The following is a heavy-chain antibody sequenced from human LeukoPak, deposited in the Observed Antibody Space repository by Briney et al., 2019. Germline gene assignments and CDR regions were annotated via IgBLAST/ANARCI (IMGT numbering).Heavy chain of an antibody. Sequence: PSETLSLTCTVSGGSISSYYWSWIRQPPGKGLEWIGYIHNSGSTNYSPSLKSRVTISVDTSKNQFSLKLTSVTAADTAVYYCASHWYSSTWYYFHFWGQGTLVTVSS. CDR1: GGSISSYY. CDR2: IHNSGST. D-gene: IGHD6-13*01. V-gene: IGHV4-59*08. J-gene: IGHJ4*02. CDR3: ASHWYSSTWYYFHF.